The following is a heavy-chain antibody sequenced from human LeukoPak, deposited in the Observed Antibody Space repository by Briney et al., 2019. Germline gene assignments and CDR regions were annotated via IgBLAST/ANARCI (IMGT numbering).Heavy chain of an antibody. CDR1: GYTFTSYG. V-gene: IGHV1-18*01. Sequence: ASVKVSCKASGYTFTSYGISWVRQAPGQGLEWMGWISAYNGNTNYAQKLQGRVTMTTDTSTSTAYMELSSLRSEDTAVYYCASLRPARYSSSWFDYGMDVWGQGTTVTVSS. CDR2: ISAYNGNT. CDR3: ASLRPARYSSSWFDYGMDV. D-gene: IGHD6-13*01. J-gene: IGHJ6*02.